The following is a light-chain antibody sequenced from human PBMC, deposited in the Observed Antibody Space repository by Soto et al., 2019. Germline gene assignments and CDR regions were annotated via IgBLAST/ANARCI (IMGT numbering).Light chain of an antibody. Sequence: DIQMTQSPSSLSASVGDRVTITCRASQSISSYLNWYQQKPGKAPKLLIYAASSLQSGVPSRFSGSGSGTDFTLTISSLQPEDFAPYYCQPSYSTLLPFGPGNNVDIK. CDR3: QPSYSTLLP. CDR2: AAS. CDR1: QSISSY. V-gene: IGKV1-39*01. J-gene: IGKJ3*01.